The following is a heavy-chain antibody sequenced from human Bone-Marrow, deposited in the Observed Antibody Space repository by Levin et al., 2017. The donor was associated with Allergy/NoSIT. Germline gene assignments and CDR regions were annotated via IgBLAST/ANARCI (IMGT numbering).Heavy chain of an antibody. D-gene: IGHD3-16*01. CDR2: ISYDGNFD. V-gene: IGHV3-30*18. J-gene: IGHJ4*02. Sequence: GGSLRLSCVASKFTFSNYGMHWVRQAPGKGLEWVASISYDGNFDYYADSVKGRFTISRDNSKNTLYLQVNSVTTEDTAVFYCAKDTGNYYDTTGHIDYWGQGTTVIVSS. CDR3: AKDTGNYYDTTGHIDY. CDR1: KFTFSNYG.